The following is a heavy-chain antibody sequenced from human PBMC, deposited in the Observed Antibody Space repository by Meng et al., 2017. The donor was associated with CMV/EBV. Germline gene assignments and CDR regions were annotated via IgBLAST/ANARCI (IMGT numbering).Heavy chain of an antibody. CDR3: ARDGHRWGGYNSRADY. D-gene: IGHD5-24*01. V-gene: IGHV3-21*01. J-gene: IGHJ4*02. CDR1: GFTFSSYS. Sequence: GGSLRLSCAASGFTFSSYSMNWVRQAPGKGLEWVSSTSSSSSYIYYADSVKGRFTISRDNAKNSLYLQMNSLRAEDTAVYYCARDGHRWGGYNSRADYWGQGTLVTVSS. CDR2: TSSSSSYI.